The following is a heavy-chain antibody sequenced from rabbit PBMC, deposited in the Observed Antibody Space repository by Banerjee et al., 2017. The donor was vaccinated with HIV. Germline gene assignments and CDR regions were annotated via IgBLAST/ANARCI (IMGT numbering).Heavy chain of an antibody. J-gene: IGHJ4*01. V-gene: IGHV1S40*01. CDR3: ARDIDGYGYAPYFNL. D-gene: IGHD6-1*01. CDR1: GFSFSSNYY. CDR2: IITDSGTT. Sequence: QSLEESGGGLVQPEGSLALTCKASGFSFSSNYYMCWVRQAPGKGLELIACIITDSGTTYYASWAKGRFTISKTSSTVDLKMTSLTAADTATYFCARDIDGYGYAPYFNLWGPGTLVTVS.